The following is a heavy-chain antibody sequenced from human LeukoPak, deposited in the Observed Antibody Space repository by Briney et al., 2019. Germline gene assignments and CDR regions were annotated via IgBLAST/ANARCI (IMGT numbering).Heavy chain of an antibody. CDR1: RFTFGSYA. CDR2: IRYDGNNK. D-gene: IGHD4-23*01. V-gene: IGHV3-30*02. CDR3: VKGDDYCANTRFPKYNWFDP. Sequence: GGSLRLSCAASRFTFGSYAMHWVRQAPGKGLDGVAYIRYDGNNKKNADSVKARSTVSRDNSKHSLSRQMNSLGATDTAGYLLVKGDDYCANTRFPKYNWFDPWGQGTLVTVSS. J-gene: IGHJ5*02.